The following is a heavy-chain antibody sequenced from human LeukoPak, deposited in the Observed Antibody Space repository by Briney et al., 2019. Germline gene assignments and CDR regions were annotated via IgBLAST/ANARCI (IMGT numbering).Heavy chain of an antibody. CDR2: ISGYNGNT. D-gene: IGHD5-12*01. CDR1: GYTFPSYD. Sequence: ASVKVSCKASGYTFPSYDISWVRQAPGQGLEWMGWISGYNGNTKYAQKLQGRVTMTTDTSTSTAYMELRSLRSDDTAVYYCARDEVGGRVATIIVQDWFDPWGQGTLVTVSS. V-gene: IGHV1-18*04. CDR3: ARDEVGGRVATIIVQDWFDP. J-gene: IGHJ5*02.